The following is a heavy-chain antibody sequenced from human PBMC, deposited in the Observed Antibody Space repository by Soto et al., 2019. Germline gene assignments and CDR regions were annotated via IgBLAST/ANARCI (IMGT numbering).Heavy chain of an antibody. CDR1: GFTFSSYG. CDR3: ARDQIVVVPAATPGAFDI. D-gene: IGHD2-2*01. CDR2: IWYDGSNK. J-gene: IGHJ3*02. V-gene: IGHV3-33*01. Sequence: GGSLRLSCAASGFTFSSYGMHWVRQAPGKGLEWVAVIWYDGSNKYYADSVKGRFTISRDNSKNTLYLQMNSLRAEDTAVYYCARDQIVVVPAATPGAFDIWGQGTMVTVSS.